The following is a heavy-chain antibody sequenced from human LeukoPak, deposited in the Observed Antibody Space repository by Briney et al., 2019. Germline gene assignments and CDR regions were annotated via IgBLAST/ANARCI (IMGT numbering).Heavy chain of an antibody. CDR1: GFSFSDFA. J-gene: IGHJ4*02. CDR3: ARVELYASGWFGSLDS. D-gene: IGHD6-19*01. V-gene: IGHV3-30*04. Sequence: GGSLRLSCVASGFSFSDFAMHWVRQAPGKGLEWVAVISYDGSDKYYADSAKGRFIISRDNSKNTLYLQMNTLRTEDTAVYYCARVELYASGWFGSLDSWGQGALVTVSS. CDR2: ISYDGSDK.